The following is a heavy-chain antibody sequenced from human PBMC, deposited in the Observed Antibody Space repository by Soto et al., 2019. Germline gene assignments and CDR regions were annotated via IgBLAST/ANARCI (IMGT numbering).Heavy chain of an antibody. Sequence: SQTLSLTCAISGDSVSSNSAAWNWIRQSASRGLEWLGRTCYRSKWYNDDAVSVKSRITINPDTSKNQFSLQLNSVTPEDTAVYYCARDESGGDVAGVWFDPWGQGTLVTVSS. J-gene: IGHJ5*02. D-gene: IGHD1-26*01. CDR1: GDSVSSNSAA. CDR3: ARDESGGDVAGVWFDP. CDR2: TCYRSKWYN. V-gene: IGHV6-1*01.